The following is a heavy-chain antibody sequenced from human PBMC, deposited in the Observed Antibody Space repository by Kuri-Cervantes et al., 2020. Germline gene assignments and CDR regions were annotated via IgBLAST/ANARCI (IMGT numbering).Heavy chain of an antibody. CDR2: IYHSGST. CDR1: GGSISSGGYS. D-gene: IGHD3-22*01. CDR3: ARVLGYYDRAWFDP. V-gene: IGHV4-30-2*01. J-gene: IGHJ5*02. Sequence: SETLSLTCAVSGGSISSGGYSWSWIRQPPGKGLEWIGYIYHSGSTNYNPSLKSRVTISVDTSKNQFSLKLSSVTAADTAVYYCARVLGYYDRAWFDPWGQGTLVTVSS.